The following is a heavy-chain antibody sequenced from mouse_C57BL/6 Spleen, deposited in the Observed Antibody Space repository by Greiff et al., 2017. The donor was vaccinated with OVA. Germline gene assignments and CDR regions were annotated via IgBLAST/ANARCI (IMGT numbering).Heavy chain of an antibody. V-gene: IGHV1-59*01. CDR3: AREGGQLRLHDY. D-gene: IGHD3-2*02. J-gene: IGHJ2*01. CDR2: IDPSESYT. Sequence: QVQLQQPGAELVRPGTSVKLSCKASGYTFTSYWMHWVKQRPGQGLEWIGVIDPSESYTNYNQKFKGKATLTVDTSSSTAYMQLSSLTSEDSAVYYCAREGGQLRLHDYWGQGTTLTVSS. CDR1: GYTFTSYW.